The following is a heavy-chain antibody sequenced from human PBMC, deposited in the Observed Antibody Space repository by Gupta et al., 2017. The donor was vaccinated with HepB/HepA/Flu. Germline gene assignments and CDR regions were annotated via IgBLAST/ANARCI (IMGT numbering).Heavy chain of an antibody. CDR3: ARSDLANRAYLGFFDY. J-gene: IGHJ4*02. D-gene: IGHD1-26*01. Sequence: QVRLVESVGGVVQPGGSLRLSCAASGFVFSDYAMHWVRQAPGKGLEWVAIISSGGNKKQFGDARRGRFSLSRDNSRNTVDIEMNRLRHEDQEGYYCARSDLANRAYLGFFDYWGRGALVTVA. CDR1: GFVFSDYA. CDR2: ISSGGNKK. V-gene: IGHV3-30-3*01.